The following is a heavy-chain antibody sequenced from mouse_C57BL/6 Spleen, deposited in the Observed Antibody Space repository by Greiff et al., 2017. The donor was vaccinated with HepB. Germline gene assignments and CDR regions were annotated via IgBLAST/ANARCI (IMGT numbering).Heavy chain of an antibody. J-gene: IGHJ3*01. D-gene: IGHD2-1*01. CDR1: GYAFSSSW. V-gene: IGHV1-82*01. Sequence: QVQLQHSGPELVKPGASVKISCKASGYAFSSSWMNWVKQRPGKGLEWIGRIYPGDGDTNYNGKFKGKATLTADKSSSTAYMQLSSLTSEDSAVYFCARNGGYGNPFAYWGQGTLVTVSA. CDR2: IYPGDGDT. CDR3: ARNGGYGNPFAY.